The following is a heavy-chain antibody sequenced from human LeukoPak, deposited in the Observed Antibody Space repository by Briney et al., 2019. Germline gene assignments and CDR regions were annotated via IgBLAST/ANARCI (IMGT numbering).Heavy chain of an antibody. Sequence: GGSLRLSCAASGFTFSSFAMTWVRQAPGKGLEWVSSITGSHGPTYNTDSVKGRFTISRDNSQNTLYLQMNSLRAEDTAVYYCAKDQPTELSLFDYWGQGTLVTVSS. CDR3: AKDQPTELSLFDY. D-gene: IGHD1-14*01. J-gene: IGHJ4*02. V-gene: IGHV3-23*01. CDR1: GFTFSSFA. CDR2: ITGSHGPT.